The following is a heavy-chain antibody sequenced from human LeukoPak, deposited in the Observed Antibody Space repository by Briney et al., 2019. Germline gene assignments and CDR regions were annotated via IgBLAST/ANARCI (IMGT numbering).Heavy chain of an antibody. J-gene: IGHJ1*01. Sequence: GGSLRLSCAASGFTFSSYSMTWVRQAPGKGLEWVSYISSSSSTIYYADSVKGRFTISKDNAKNSLYLQMNSLRAEDTAVYYCARDILTGSQSRFQHWGQGTLVTVSS. CDR2: ISSSSSTI. CDR1: GFTFSSYS. CDR3: ARDILTGSQSRFQH. D-gene: IGHD3-9*01. V-gene: IGHV3-48*04.